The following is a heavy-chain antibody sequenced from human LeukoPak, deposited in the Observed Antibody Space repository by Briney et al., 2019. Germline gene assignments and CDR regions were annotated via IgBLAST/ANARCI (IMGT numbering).Heavy chain of an antibody. D-gene: IGHD1-1*01. J-gene: IGHJ6*02. CDR3: GRDKNWRQYYYGVYV. CDR1: GFTFSSYW. V-gene: IGHV3-7*01. CDR2: MNLDGSEK. Sequence: GGSLRLSCAASGFTFSSYWMSWVRQAPGKGLEWVANMNLDGSEKYYVDSVKGRFTISRANAKNSLYLQMHSLGAEDTAGYYCGRDKNWRQYYYGVYVQGQVTTVIVSS.